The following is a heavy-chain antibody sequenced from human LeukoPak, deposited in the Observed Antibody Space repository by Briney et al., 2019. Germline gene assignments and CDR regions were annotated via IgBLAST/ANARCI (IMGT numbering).Heavy chain of an antibody. V-gene: IGHV3-21*01. CDR3: ARDWGNWDFDY. D-gene: IGHD3-16*01. CDR1: GFTFNYYS. J-gene: IGHJ4*02. CDR2: ISSLSNYL. Sequence: GGSLRLSCAASGFTFNYYSMNWVRQAPGKGLEWVSSISSLSNYLYYADSVKGRFTVSRDNANNSLYLQMNSLRAEDTAVYYSARDWGNWDFDYWGQGTLVTVSS.